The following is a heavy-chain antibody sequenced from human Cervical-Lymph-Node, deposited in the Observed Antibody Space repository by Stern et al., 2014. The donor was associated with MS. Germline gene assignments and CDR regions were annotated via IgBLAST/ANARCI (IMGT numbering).Heavy chain of an antibody. D-gene: IGHD6-25*01. CDR2: IIPILGLA. CDR3: ARGIVSNRAAATQHNLFDP. Sequence: VQLVESGAEVKKPGSSMNVSCKTSGGTFSSSYAITWLRQAPGHGLEWMGRIIPILGLANYAHNFQGRVTITADTSTNTTYLELSSLRSEDTAVYYCARGIVSNRAAATQHNLFDPWGQGTLVTVSS. V-gene: IGHV1-69*04. J-gene: IGHJ5*02. CDR1: GGTFSSSYA.